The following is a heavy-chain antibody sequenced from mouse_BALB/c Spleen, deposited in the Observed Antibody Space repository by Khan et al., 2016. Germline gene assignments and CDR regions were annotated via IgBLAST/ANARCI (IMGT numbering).Heavy chain of an antibody. CDR3: ASTLWSPYAMDY. CDR1: GYTFTNYG. Sequence: QIQLVQSGPELKKPGETVKISCKAAGYTFTNYGMNWVKQAPGKGLKWMGWINTNTGEPTYAEEFKGRFAFSLETSASTAYLQINNLKNEDTATYFSASTLWSPYAMDYWGQGTSVTVSS. D-gene: IGHD1-1*02. V-gene: IGHV9-3*02. CDR2: INTNTGEP. J-gene: IGHJ4*01.